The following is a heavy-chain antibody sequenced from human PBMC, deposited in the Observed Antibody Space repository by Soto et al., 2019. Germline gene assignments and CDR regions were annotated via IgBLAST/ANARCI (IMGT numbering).Heavy chain of an antibody. V-gene: IGHV4-39*01. CDR2: IYYTGST. J-gene: IGHJ4*02. D-gene: IGHD2-2*02. CDR1: GGSINYSNYY. Sequence: PAETLSLAFTVSGGSINYSNYYWGWIRQPPVKVLEWIGNIYYTGSTYYNPSLKSRVTISVDPSKNQFSLRLSSVTAADTAVYYCARGYTPKIIGYWGQGSLVTVSS. CDR3: ARGYTPKIIGY.